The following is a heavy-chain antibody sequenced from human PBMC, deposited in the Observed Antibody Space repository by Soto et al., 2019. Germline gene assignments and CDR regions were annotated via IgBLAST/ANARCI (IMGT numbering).Heavy chain of an antibody. V-gene: IGHV3-7*03. CDR1: GFTLSNYW. CDR2: INKDGSQK. J-gene: IGHJ4*02. Sequence: XGSLSLSCAASGFTLSNYWMTWVRQAPGKGLEWVANINKDGSQKNYVDSVKGRFTIARDNGQNSLSLQINSLRVEDTAVYYCVRELGLAYWGQGALVTVSS. D-gene: IGHD7-27*01. CDR3: VRELGLAY.